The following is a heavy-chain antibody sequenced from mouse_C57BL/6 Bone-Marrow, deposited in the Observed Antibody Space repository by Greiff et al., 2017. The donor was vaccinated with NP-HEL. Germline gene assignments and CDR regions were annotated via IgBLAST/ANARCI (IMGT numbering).Heavy chain of an antibody. D-gene: IGHD4-1*01. Sequence: EVKLEESGGGLVQPGGSLKLSCAASGFTFSDYGMAWVRQAPRKGPEWVAFISNLAYSIYYADTVTGRFTISRENAKNTLYLEMSSLRSEDTAMYYCARLNWLGGYFDYWGQGTTLTVSS. CDR2: ISNLAYSI. CDR1: GFTFSDYG. J-gene: IGHJ2*01. V-gene: IGHV5-15*04. CDR3: ARLNWLGGYFDY.